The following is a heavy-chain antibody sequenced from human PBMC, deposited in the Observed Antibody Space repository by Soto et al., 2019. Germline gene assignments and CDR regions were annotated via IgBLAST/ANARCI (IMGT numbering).Heavy chain of an antibody. J-gene: IGHJ4*02. CDR1: GGTFSTCA. D-gene: IGHD3-22*01. CDR2: IIPVFGTT. Sequence: SVKVSCKASGGTFSTCAITWVRQAPGQGLEWMGGIIPVFGTTNYAQKFQGRVTITADESTRTAYMELSSLRSEDTAVYYCARALEEYYYDNSGYYSGYWGQGTLVTVSS. CDR3: ARALEEYYYDNSGYYSGY. V-gene: IGHV1-69*13.